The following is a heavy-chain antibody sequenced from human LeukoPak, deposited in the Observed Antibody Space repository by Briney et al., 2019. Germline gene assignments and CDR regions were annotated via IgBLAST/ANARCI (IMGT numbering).Heavy chain of an antibody. V-gene: IGHV4-4*07. D-gene: IGHD3-9*01. CDR2: IYTSGST. J-gene: IGHJ4*02. Sequence: SETLSLTCTVSGGSISSYYWGWIRQPAGKGLEWIGRIYTSGSTNYNPSLKSRVTMSVDTSKNQFSLKLSSVTAADTAVYYCARANYDILTGYPLPIFDYWGQGTLVTVSS. CDR1: GGSISSYY. CDR3: ARANYDILTGYPLPIFDY.